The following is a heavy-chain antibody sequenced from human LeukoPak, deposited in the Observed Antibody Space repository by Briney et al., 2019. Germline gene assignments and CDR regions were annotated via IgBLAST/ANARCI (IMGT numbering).Heavy chain of an antibody. J-gene: IGHJ4*02. V-gene: IGHV4-59*08. D-gene: IGHD6-13*01. Sequence: PSETLSLTCAVYGGSFSGYYWSWIRQPPGKGLEWIGYIYYSGSTNYNPSLKSRVTISVDTSKNQFSLKLSSVTAADTAVYYCARGYSSSWHDYWGQGTLVTVSS. CDR1: GGSFSGYY. CDR3: ARGYSSSWHDY. CDR2: IYYSGST.